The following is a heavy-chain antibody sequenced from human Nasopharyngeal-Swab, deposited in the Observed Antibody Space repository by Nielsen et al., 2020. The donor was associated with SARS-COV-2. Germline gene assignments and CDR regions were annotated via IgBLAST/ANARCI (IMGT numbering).Heavy chain of an antibody. D-gene: IGHD5/OR15-5a*01. J-gene: IGHJ3*02. CDR1: GGSISSGDYY. CDR3: ASLSVYDYI. Sequence: SETLSLTCTVSGGSISSGDYYWSWIRQPPGKGLEWIGCIYYSGSTYYNPSLKSRVTISVDTSKNQFSLRLSSVTAADTAVYYCASLSVYDYIWGQGTMVTVSS. CDR2: IYYSGST. V-gene: IGHV4-30-4*01.